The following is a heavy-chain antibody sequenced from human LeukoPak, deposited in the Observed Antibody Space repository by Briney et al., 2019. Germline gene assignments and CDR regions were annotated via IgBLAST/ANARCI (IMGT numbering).Heavy chain of an antibody. J-gene: IGHJ4*02. Sequence: SETLSLTCTVSGGTISRYYWSWIRQPPGKGLEWIGYIYYSGSTNYNPSLKSRVTISVDTSKNQFSLKLSSVTAADTAVYYCARGPTQNYFDYWGQGTLVTVSS. CDR1: GGTISRYY. CDR2: IYYSGST. V-gene: IGHV4-59*01. CDR3: ARGPTQNYFDY.